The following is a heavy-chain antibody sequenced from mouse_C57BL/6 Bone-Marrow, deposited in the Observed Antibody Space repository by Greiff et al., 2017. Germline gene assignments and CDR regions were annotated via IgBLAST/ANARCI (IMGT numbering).Heavy chain of an antibody. CDR1: GFNIKDYY. CDR3: TTPYFDY. J-gene: IGHJ2*01. CDR2: IDPEDGDT. V-gene: IGHV14-1*01. Sequence: EVKLMESGAELVRPGASVKLSCTASGFNIKDYYMHWVKQRPEQGLEWIGRIDPEDGDTEYAPKFQGKATRTADTSSNTAYLQLSSLTSEDTAVYYCTTPYFDYWGQGTTLTVSS.